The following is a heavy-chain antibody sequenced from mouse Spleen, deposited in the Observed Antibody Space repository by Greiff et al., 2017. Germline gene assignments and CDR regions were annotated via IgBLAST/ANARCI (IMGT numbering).Heavy chain of an antibody. Sequence: EVQLQESGGGLVKLGGSLKLSCAASGFTFSSYAMSWVRQTPEKRLEWVATISSGGGNTYYPDSVKGRFTISRDNAKNTLYLQMSSLKSEDTAMYYCARPIYYGNYVWFAYWGQGTLVTVSA. V-gene: IGHV5-9-3*01. CDR1: GFTFSSYA. CDR2: ISSGGGNT. J-gene: IGHJ3*01. D-gene: IGHD2-1*01. CDR3: ARPIYYGNYVWFAY.